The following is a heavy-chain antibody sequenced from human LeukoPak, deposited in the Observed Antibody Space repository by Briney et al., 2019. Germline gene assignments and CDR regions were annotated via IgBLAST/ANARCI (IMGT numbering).Heavy chain of an antibody. V-gene: IGHV3-11*01. CDR1: GFIFSNYW. Sequence: GGSLRLSCAASGFIFSNYWMSWVRQAPGKGLEWVSYISSSGSTIYYADSVKGRFTISRDNAKNSLYLQMNSLRAEDTAVYYCARDPSYYDSSGYYFLIPFDYWGQGTLVTVSS. CDR2: ISSSGSTI. J-gene: IGHJ4*02. D-gene: IGHD3-22*01. CDR3: ARDPSYYDSSGYYFLIPFDY.